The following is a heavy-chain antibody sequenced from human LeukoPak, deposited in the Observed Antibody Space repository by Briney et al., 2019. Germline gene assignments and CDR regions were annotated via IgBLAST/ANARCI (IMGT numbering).Heavy chain of an antibody. V-gene: IGHV3-66*01. CDR3: AKVWCSSTSCHGGAMMDV. CDR1: GFTVSSSY. CDR2: ILSDGTT. J-gene: IGHJ6*04. Sequence: GGSLSLSCAASGFTVSSSYMSWVRQAPGKGLEWVSLILSDGTTHYADSVKGRLTVSRDNSRNTLFLQINGLRAEDTAVYHCAKVWCSSTSCHGGAMMDVWGKGTTVTVSS. D-gene: IGHD2-2*01.